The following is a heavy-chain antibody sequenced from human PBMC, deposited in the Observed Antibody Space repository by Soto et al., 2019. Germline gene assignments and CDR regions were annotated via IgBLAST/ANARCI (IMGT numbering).Heavy chain of an antibody. CDR3: ATGRYWYSDSSGYPHFYFDY. J-gene: IGHJ4*02. Sequence: ASVKVSCKVSGYTLTELSMHWVRQARGKGLEWMGGFDAEDGETIYAQKFQGRVTMTEDTSTDTAYMELSSLRSEDTAVYYCATGRYWYSDSSGYPHFYFDYWGQGTLVTAPQ. D-gene: IGHD3-22*01. CDR1: GYTLTELS. V-gene: IGHV1-24*01. CDR2: FDAEDGET.